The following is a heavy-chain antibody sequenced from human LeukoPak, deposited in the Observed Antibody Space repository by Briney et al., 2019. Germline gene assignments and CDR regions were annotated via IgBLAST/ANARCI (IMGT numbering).Heavy chain of an antibody. Sequence: PGGSLRLSCAASGFTFSSYAMGWVRQAPGKGLEWVSLISGSGGSTYYADSVKGRFTVSRDNSKNTEYLQMNSLRAEETAIYYCAKDDDDGDHVVVDHWGQGTLVTVSS. D-gene: IGHD4-17*01. CDR2: ISGSGGST. CDR1: GFTFSSYA. J-gene: IGHJ4*02. CDR3: AKDDDDGDHVVVDH. V-gene: IGHV3-23*01.